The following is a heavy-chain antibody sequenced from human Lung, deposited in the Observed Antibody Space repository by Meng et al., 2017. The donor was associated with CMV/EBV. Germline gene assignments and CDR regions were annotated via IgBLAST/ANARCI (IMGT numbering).Heavy chain of an antibody. CDR3: ARETLGYCSSTSCYIGPPDY. CDR2: INTNTGNP. Sequence: QGLLLQFGCELKKPGASVKVSCKASGYSFTSYAMNWVRQAPGQGLEWMGWINTNTGNPTYAQGFTGRFVFSLDTSVSTAYLQISSLKAEDTAVYYCARETLGYCSSTSCYIGPPDYWGQGTLVTVSS. CDR1: GYSFTSYA. J-gene: IGHJ4*02. D-gene: IGHD2-2*01. V-gene: IGHV7-4-1*02.